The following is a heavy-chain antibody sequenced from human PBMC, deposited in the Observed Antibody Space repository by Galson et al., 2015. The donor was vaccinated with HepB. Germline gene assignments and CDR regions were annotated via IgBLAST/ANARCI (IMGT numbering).Heavy chain of an antibody. Sequence: SVKVSCKASGGTFSSYAISWVRQAPGQGLEWMGGIIPIFGTANYAQKFQGRVTITADESTSTAYMELSSLRSEDTAVYYCARERHVLRYFGGRGAFDIWGQGTMVTVSS. CDR2: IIPIFGTA. CDR3: ARERHVLRYFGGRGAFDI. D-gene: IGHD3-9*01. J-gene: IGHJ3*02. V-gene: IGHV1-69*13. CDR1: GGTFSSYA.